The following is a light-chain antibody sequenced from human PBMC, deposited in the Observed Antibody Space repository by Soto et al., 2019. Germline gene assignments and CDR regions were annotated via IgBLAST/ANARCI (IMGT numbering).Light chain of an antibody. CDR1: QSISSW. CDR3: QKYNTGASIT. CDR2: KAS. J-gene: IGKJ5*01. V-gene: IGKV1-5*03. Sequence: DIQMTQSPSTLSASVGDRVTITCRASQSISSWLAWYQQKPGKAPKLLIYKASSLESGVPSRFSGSGSGTEFTLTISSLQPDDFATYYCQKYNTGASITFGQGTRVEI.